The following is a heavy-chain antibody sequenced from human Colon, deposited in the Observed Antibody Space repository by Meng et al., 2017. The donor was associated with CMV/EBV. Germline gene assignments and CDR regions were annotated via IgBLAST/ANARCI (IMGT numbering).Heavy chain of an antibody. V-gene: IGHV3-74*01. D-gene: IGHD1-26*01. J-gene: IGHJ5*01. CDR3: AGEPGGSYPDS. CDR1: GFIVRSHW. Sequence: GESLKISCVDSGFIVRSHWMHWVRQAPGKGLVWVSRVRGGGGDPTYADSVKGRFTVSRDIAKKTLYLEMTGLRADDTAVYYCAGEPGGSYPDSWGQGTLVTVSS. CDR2: VRGGGGDP.